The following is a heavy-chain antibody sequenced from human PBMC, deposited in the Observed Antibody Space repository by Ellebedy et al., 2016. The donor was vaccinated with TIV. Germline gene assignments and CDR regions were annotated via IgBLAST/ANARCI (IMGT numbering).Heavy chain of an antibody. CDR2: VSGSDAST. V-gene: IGHV3-23*01. J-gene: IGHJ4*02. CDR1: GFTFSSYV. CDR3: AKGESASCYSHLGY. Sequence: GESLKISCAASGFTFSSYVLSWVRQAPGKGLEWVSVVSGSDASTHYADSVKGRFTISRDNSKSTLYLQMNSLRAEDTAVYFCAKGESASCYSHLGYWGQGTLVSVSS. D-gene: IGHD2-15*01.